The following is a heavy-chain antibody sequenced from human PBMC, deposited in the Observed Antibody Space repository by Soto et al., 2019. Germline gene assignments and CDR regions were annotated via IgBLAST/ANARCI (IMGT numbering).Heavy chain of an antibody. CDR1: GYSFTSYW. D-gene: IGHD4-4*01. J-gene: IGHJ6*02. V-gene: IGHV5-51*01. CDR3: ARLELVEMATITHYGMDV. CDR2: IYPGDSDT. Sequence: GESLKISCKGSGYSFTSYWIGWVRQMPGKGLEWMGIIYPGDSDTRYSPSFQGQVTISVDKSISTAYLQWSSLKASDTAMYYCARLELVEMATITHYGMDVWGQGTTVTVSS.